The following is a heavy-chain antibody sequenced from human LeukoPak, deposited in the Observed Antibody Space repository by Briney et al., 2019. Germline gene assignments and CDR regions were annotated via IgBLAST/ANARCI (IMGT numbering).Heavy chain of an antibody. CDR3: VRGYSYGFYFDY. J-gene: IGHJ4*02. V-gene: IGHV1-2*06. Sequence: AXXKVSCKASGYTFTXYYMHWVRQAPGQGLEWMGRINPNSGGPNYGQKFQGTVTMTRDTSISTAYLELSNLRSDDTAAYYCVRGYSYGFYFDYWGQGSLVTVSS. CDR1: GYTFTXYY. D-gene: IGHD5-18*01. CDR2: INPNSGGP.